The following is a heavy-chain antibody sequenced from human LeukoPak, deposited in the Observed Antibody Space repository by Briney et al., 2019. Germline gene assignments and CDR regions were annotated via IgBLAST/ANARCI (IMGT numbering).Heavy chain of an antibody. J-gene: IGHJ4*02. Sequence: ASVKVSCKASGYTFTGYYMHWVRQAPGQGLEWMGWINPNSGGTNYAQKFQGRVTMTRDTSISTAHMELSRLRSDDTAVYYCAGARRSAAGTTHDYWGQGTLVTVSS. D-gene: IGHD6-13*01. CDR2: INPNSGGT. CDR1: GYTFTGYY. V-gene: IGHV1-2*02. CDR3: AGARRSAAGTTHDY.